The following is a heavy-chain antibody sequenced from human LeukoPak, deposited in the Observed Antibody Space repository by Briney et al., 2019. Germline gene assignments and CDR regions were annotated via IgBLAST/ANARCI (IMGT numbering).Heavy chain of an antibody. D-gene: IGHD5-18*01. V-gene: IGHV4-59*01. CDR1: GGSISSYY. J-gene: IGHJ4*02. Sequence: SETLSLTCTVSGGSISSYYWSWIRQPPGKGLEWIGHIYYSGSTDYNPSLKSRVTISIDTSKNQFSLRLSSVTAADTAVYYCARGAAGYSYGWGQGTLVTVSS. CDR2: IYYSGST. CDR3: ARGAAGYSYG.